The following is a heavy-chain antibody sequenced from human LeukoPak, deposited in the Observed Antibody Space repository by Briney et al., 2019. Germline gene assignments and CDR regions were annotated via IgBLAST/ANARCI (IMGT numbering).Heavy chain of an antibody. Sequence: GASVKVSCTASGYTFTPYDINWVRQATGHRLQWRGWMNPNRAITVYAHKFQGRATMTRNTSTSTAYTELSSLRTDDTAVYYCARVHCSSTSWRAKFLDYWGQGTLVTVSS. V-gene: IGHV1-8*01. CDR3: ARVHCSSTSWRAKFLDY. CDR1: GYTFTPYD. D-gene: IGHD2-2*01. CDR2: MNPNRAIT. J-gene: IGHJ4*02.